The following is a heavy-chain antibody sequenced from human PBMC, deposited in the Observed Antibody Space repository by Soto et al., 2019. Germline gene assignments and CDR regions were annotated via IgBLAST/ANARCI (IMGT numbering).Heavy chain of an antibody. Sequence: QVQLVQSGAEVKKPGASVKVSCKASGYTFTSYGISWVRQAPGQGLEWMGWISAYNGNQNYAQKLQGRVTITTDTSTSPAYMELRSLSSDDTAVYYCASGGRYRHPHLLDSWGQGTLVTVSS. J-gene: IGHJ4*02. CDR3: ASGGRYRHPHLLDS. V-gene: IGHV1-18*01. D-gene: IGHD1-26*01. CDR1: GYTFTSYG. CDR2: ISAYNGNQ.